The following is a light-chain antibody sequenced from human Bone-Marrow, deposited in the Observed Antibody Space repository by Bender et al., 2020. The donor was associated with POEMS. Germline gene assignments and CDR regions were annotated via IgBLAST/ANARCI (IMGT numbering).Light chain of an antibody. CDR2: EVS. J-gene: IGLJ2*01. Sequence: QSALTQPASVSGSPGQSITISCTGTSSDIGGYIFVSWYQHHPGKAPKLMIYEVSNRPSGVSNRFSGSKSGNTASLTISGLQAEDEADYYCNSYTSSSTRVFGGGTKLTVL. V-gene: IGLV2-14*01. CDR3: NSYTSSSTRV. CDR1: SSDIGGYIF.